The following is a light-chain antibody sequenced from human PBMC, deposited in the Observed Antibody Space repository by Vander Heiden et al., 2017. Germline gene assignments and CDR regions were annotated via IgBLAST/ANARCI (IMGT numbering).Light chain of an antibody. Sequence: DIVMTQFPDSLAVSLGERATINCKSSQSVLYSSNNKNYLAWYQEKPGQPPKLLMYWASTRESGVPDRFSGSGSGTDFTLTISSLQAEDVAVYYCQQYYNTPTFGQGTKLEIK. V-gene: IGKV4-1*01. J-gene: IGKJ2*01. CDR3: QQYYNTPT. CDR2: WAS. CDR1: QSVLYSSNNKNY.